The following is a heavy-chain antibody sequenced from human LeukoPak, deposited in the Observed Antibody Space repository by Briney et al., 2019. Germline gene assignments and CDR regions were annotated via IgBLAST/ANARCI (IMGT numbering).Heavy chain of an antibody. V-gene: IGHV4-34*01. CDR3: ARGREDYVWGSYRGWFDP. D-gene: IGHD3-16*02. CDR2: INHSGST. CDR1: GGSISSYY. J-gene: IGHJ5*02. Sequence: KPSETLSLTCTVSGGSISSYYWSWIRQPPGKGLEWIGEINHSGSTNYNPSLKSRVTISVDTSKNQFSLKLSSVTAADTAVYYCARGREDYVWGSYRGWFDPWGQGTLVTVSS.